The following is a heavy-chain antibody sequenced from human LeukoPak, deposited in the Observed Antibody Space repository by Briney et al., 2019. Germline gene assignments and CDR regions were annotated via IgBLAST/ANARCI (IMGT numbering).Heavy chain of an antibody. CDR2: IYYSGNT. D-gene: IGHD3-10*01. CDR3: ARRGTRITMVRGAADY. J-gene: IGHJ4*02. CDR1: GGSISSSSYY. Sequence: SETLSLTCTVSGGSISSSSYYWGWIRQPPGKGLEWIGSIYYSGNTHYNPSLKSRVTISVDTSKNQFSLKLSSVTAADTAVYYCARRGTRITMVRGAADYWGQGTLVTVSS. V-gene: IGHV4-39*01.